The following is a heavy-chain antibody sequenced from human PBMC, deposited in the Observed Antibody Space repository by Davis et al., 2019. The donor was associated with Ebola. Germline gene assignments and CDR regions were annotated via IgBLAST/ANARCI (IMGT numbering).Heavy chain of an antibody. CDR3: ARVGSSYFDL. CDR1: GGSISSSSYY. J-gene: IGHJ2*01. CDR2: IYHSGST. D-gene: IGHD3-10*01. V-gene: IGHV4-39*07. Sequence: SETLSLTCTVSGGSISSSSYYWGWVRQPPGKGLEWIGEIYHSGSTNYNPSLKSRVTISVDKSKNQFSLKLSSVTAADTAVYYCARVGSSYFDLWGRGTLVTVSS.